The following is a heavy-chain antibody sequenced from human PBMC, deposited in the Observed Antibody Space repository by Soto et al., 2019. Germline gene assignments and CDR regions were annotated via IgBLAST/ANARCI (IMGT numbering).Heavy chain of an antibody. CDR1: GFTFSDYY. CDR3: ARDRSAVADTALLEYFQH. D-gene: IGHD6-19*01. CDR2: ISSSSSYT. Sequence: QVQLVESGGGLVKPGGSLRLSCAASGFTFSDYYMSWIRQAPGKGLEWVSYISSSSSYTNYADSVKGRFTISRDNAKNSLYLQMNSLRAEDTAVYYCARDRSAVADTALLEYFQHWGQGTLVTVSS. V-gene: IGHV3-11*06. J-gene: IGHJ1*01.